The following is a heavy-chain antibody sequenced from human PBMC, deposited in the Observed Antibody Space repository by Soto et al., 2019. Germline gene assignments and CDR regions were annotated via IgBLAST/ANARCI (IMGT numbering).Heavy chain of an antibody. Sequence: LSLTCTVSGGSISGYYCSWIRQPPWKGLEWIGYIYYSGSTNYNPSLKSRVTISADTSKNQFSLKLTSVTAADTAVYYCARGGYSSGWNNYFDYWGQGTLVTVSS. CDR1: GGSISGYY. V-gene: IGHV4-59*01. CDR2: IYYSGST. CDR3: ARGGYSSGWNNYFDY. D-gene: IGHD6-19*01. J-gene: IGHJ4*02.